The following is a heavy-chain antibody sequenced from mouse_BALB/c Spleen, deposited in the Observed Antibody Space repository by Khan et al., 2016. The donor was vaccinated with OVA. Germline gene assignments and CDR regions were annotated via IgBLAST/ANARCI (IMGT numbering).Heavy chain of an antibody. CDR2: IAPANGNT. CDR1: GFNIKDTY. Sequence: VQLQQSGAELVKPGASVKLSCTASGFNIKDTYLHWVKQRPEQGLEWIGRIAPANGNTKYDPKFQGKATITADTSSNTSYLQLNSLTSEDTAVYYGALPSYDPRDFEGWGAGTTVTVSS. D-gene: IGHD2-3*01. CDR3: ALPSYDPRDFEG. J-gene: IGHJ1*01. V-gene: IGHV14-3*02.